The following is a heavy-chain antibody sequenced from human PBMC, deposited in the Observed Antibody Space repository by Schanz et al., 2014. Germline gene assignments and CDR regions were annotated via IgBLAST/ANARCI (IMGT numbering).Heavy chain of an antibody. CDR3: AKDPYGMDV. CDR2: IRYDGSNK. J-gene: IGHJ6*02. V-gene: IGHV3-30*02. Sequence: QVQLVESGGGVVQPGGSLRLSCAASGFTFSSYGMHWVRQAPGKGLEWVAFIRYDGSNKYYADSVKGRFTISRDNSKNTLYLQMXXLRAEDTAVYYCAKDPYGMDVWGQGTTVTVSS. CDR1: GFTFSSYG.